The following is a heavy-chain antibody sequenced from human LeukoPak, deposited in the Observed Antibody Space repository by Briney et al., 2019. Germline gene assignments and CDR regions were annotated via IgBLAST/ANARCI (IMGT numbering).Heavy chain of an antibody. J-gene: IGHJ4*02. D-gene: IGHD6-6*01. V-gene: IGHV1-2*02. CDR2: ISPHSGGT. CDR1: GYTFTGYY. CDR3: ARSPASSSEDY. Sequence: GASVKVSCKASGYTFTGYYMHWVRQAPGQGLEWMGWISPHSGGTNYAQKFQGRVTMTRDTSISTVYMELTRLRFNDTAVYYCARSPASSSEDYWGQGTLVTVSS.